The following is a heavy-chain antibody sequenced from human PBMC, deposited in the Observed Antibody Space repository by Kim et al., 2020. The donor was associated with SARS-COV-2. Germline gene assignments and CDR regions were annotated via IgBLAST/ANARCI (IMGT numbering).Heavy chain of an antibody. V-gene: IGHV4-34*01. CDR2: GHHSGST. CDR3: ARGVSNSSAWELDY. J-gene: IGHJ4*02. Sequence: SETLSLTCAVYGESFSGYYWTWIRQPPGKGLEWIGEGHHSGSTNYNPSLKSRVTITTDTSKNQFSLRLRSLTAADTGFYFCARGVSNSSAWELDYLGRG. D-gene: IGHD6-19*01. CDR1: GESFSGYY.